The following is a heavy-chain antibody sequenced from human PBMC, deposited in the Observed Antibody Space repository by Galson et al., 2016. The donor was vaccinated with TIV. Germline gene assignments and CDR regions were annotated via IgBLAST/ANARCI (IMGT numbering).Heavy chain of an antibody. Sequence: SLRLSCAASRFSFNTYWMSWLRQAPGEGLEWVASINQGGSETDYVDSVKGRFTISRDNAQTSLYLQMDSLRAEDTAVYYCARDHPQGWGFDCWGQGTLVTVSS. CDR1: RFSFNTYW. D-gene: IGHD3-16*01. CDR2: INQGGSET. V-gene: IGHV3-7*01. J-gene: IGHJ4*02. CDR3: ARDHPQGWGFDC.